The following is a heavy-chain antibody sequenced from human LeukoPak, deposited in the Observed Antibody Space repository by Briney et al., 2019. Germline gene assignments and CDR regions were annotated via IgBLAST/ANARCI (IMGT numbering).Heavy chain of an antibody. Sequence: GGSLRLSCAASGFTVSSNYMSWVRQAPGKGLEWVSVIYSGGSTYYADSVKGRFTISRDNSKNTLYLQMNSLRAEDTAVYYCARDSMNCSGGSCYGDYWGQGTLVTVSS. CDR2: IYSGGST. CDR3: ARDSMNCSGGSCYGDY. J-gene: IGHJ4*02. D-gene: IGHD2-15*01. V-gene: IGHV3-53*01. CDR1: GFTVSSNY.